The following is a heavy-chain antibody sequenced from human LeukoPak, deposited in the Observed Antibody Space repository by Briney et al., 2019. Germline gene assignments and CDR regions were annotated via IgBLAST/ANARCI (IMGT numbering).Heavy chain of an antibody. J-gene: IGHJ4*02. CDR1: GFTFSSYS. V-gene: IGHV3-21*01. D-gene: IGHD2-2*02. CDR2: ISSSSSYI. CDR3: ARESNYCSSTSCYTSVPDPIDY. Sequence: GGSLRLSCAASGFTFSSYSMNWVRQAPGKGLEWVSSISSSSSYIYYADSVKGRFTISRDNAKNSLYLQMNSLRAEDTAVYYCARESNYCSSTSCYTSVPDPIDYRGQGTLVTVSS.